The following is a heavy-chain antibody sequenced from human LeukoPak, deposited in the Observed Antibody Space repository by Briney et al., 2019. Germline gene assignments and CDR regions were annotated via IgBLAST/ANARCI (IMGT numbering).Heavy chain of an antibody. D-gene: IGHD2-2*01. J-gene: IGHJ5*02. CDR3: ARELWVPAAMANWFDP. Sequence: SETLSLTCTVSGGSLGPCYYWGWIRQPPGKGLEWIGTFYYGGTTFYSPSLKSRVTISVDTSKNQFSLKLSSVTAADTAVYYCARELWVPAAMANWFDPWGQGTLVTVSS. V-gene: IGHV4-39*07. CDR2: FYYGGTT. CDR1: GGSLGPCYY.